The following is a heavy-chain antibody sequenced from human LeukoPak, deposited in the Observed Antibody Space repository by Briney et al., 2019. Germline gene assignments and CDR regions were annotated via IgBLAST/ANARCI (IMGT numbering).Heavy chain of an antibody. CDR1: GFTFSSNV. J-gene: IGHJ4*02. V-gene: IGHV3-30-3*01. Sequence: GRSLRLSCAASGFTFSSNVMHWVPQAPGKGLEGVAVISHDGNNKNYADSVKGRFTISRDSSRNTLYLQMNSLRAEDTAVYYCAKDGTGGYYYLDYWGQGTLVTVSS. CDR3: AKDGTGGYYYLDY. CDR2: ISHDGNNK. D-gene: IGHD3-22*01.